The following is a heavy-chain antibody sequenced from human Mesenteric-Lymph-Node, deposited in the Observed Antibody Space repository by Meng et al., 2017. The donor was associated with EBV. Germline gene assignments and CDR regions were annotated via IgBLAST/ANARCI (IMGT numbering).Heavy chain of an antibody. D-gene: IGHD1-1*01. CDR3: ARDPTWTSSGSFDY. J-gene: IGHJ4*02. Sequence: QVQLPESGPGLVKPSETLSLTCTVSGGSVTSDGYHWSWIRQPPGKGLEWIAYISHGGSSNYNPSLKSRVTISVDTSKNQFSLKLSSVSAADTAIYYCARDPTWTSSGSFDYWGQGTLVTVSS. V-gene: IGHV4-61*08. CDR1: GGSVTSDGYH. CDR2: ISHGGSS.